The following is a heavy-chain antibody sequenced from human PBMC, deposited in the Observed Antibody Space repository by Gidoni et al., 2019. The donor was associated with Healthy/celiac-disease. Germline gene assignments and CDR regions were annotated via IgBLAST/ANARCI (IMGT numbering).Heavy chain of an antibody. D-gene: IGHD3-10*01. CDR1: GGSFSGYY. CDR2: INHSGST. CDR3: ATGPGGGFDY. J-gene: IGHJ4*02. Sequence: QVQLQQWGAGLLKPSETLSLTCAVYGGSFSGYYWSWIRQPPGKGLEWIGEINHSGSTNYNPSLKSRVTISVDTSKNQLSLKLSSVTAADTAVYYCATGPGGGFDYWGQGTLVTVSS. V-gene: IGHV4-34*01.